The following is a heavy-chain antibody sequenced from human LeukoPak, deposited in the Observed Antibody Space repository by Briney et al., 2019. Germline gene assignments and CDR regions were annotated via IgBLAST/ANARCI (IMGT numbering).Heavy chain of an antibody. Sequence: SVKVSCKASGGTFSNYAISWVRQAPGQGLEWMGAIIPIFGTANYAQKFQGRVTITADESTSTAYVELSSLRSEDTAVYYCARILSSSWYEYFHHWGQGTLVTVSS. D-gene: IGHD6-19*01. J-gene: IGHJ1*01. CDR3: ARILSSSWYEYFHH. V-gene: IGHV1-69*13. CDR1: GGTFSNYA. CDR2: IIPIFGTA.